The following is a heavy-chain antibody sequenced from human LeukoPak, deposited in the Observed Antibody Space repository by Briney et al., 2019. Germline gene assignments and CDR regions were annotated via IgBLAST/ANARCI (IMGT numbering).Heavy chain of an antibody. CDR3: ARDYSGNHAFDI. CDR2: IYYSGST. Sequence: SETLSLTCTVSGGSISSYYWSWIRQPPGKELEWIGYIYYSGSTNYNPSLKSRVTISVDTSKNQFSLKLSSVTAADTAVYYCARDYSGNHAFDIWGQGTMVTVSS. D-gene: IGHD4-23*01. CDR1: GGSISSYY. J-gene: IGHJ3*02. V-gene: IGHV4-59*01.